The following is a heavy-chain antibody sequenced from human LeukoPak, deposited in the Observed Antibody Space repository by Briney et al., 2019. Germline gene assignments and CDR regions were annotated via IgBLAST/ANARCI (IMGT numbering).Heavy chain of an antibody. CDR3: ARDLLYYGSGRFPPNDY. CDR2: ISSSGSTI. Sequence: GGSLRLSCAASGFTFSNAWMSWIRQAPGKGLEWVSYISSSGSTIYYADSVKGRFTISRDNAKNSLYLQMNSLRAEDTAVYYCARDLLYYGSGRFPPNDYWGQGTLVTVSS. CDR1: GFTFSNAW. V-gene: IGHV3-11*04. J-gene: IGHJ4*02. D-gene: IGHD3-10*01.